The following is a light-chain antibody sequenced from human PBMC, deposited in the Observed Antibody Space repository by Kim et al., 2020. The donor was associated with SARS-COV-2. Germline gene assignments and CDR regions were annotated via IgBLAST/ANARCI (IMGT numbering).Light chain of an antibody. V-gene: IGKV3-20*01. CDR2: GAS. CDR1: QTVTSNY. CDR3: QQYGRT. Sequence: RSLSPGERATLSCGASQTVTSNYVAWYQQKPGQAPRLLIYGASSRATGIPDRFSGSGSGTDFTLTISRLEPEDVAVYYCQQYGRTFGQGTKVEIK. J-gene: IGKJ1*01.